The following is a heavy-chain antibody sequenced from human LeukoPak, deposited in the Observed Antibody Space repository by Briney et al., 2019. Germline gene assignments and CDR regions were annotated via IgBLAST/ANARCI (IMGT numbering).Heavy chain of an antibody. Sequence: PGGSLRLSCATSGFTFSSYGILWVRQAPGKGLEWVAVIWYDGSNKYYADSVKGRFTISRDNSKNTLYLQMNSLRAEDTAVYYCARGWTGDYYFDYWGQGTLVTVSS. J-gene: IGHJ4*02. D-gene: IGHD4-17*01. CDR1: GFTFSSYG. V-gene: IGHV3-33*01. CDR3: ARGWTGDYYFDY. CDR2: IWYDGSNK.